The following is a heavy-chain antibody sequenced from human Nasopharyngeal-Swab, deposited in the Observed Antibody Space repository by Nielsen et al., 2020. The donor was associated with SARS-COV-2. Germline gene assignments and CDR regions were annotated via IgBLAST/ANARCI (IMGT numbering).Heavy chain of an antibody. CDR1: GFSLTTSGVG. J-gene: IGHJ4*02. D-gene: IGHD6-13*01. CDR3: ARIRGSSWPDY. V-gene: IGHV2-70*11. Sequence: SGPTLVKPTQTLTLTCTFSGFSLTTSGVGVGWIRQPPGKALEWLARIDWDDDKYYSTSLKTRLTISKDTSKNQVVLTMTNMDPVDTATYYCARIRGSSWPDYWGQGTLVTVSS. CDR2: IDWDDDK.